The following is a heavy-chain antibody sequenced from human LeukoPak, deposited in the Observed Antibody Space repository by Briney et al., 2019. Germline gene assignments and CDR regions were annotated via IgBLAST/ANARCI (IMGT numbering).Heavy chain of an antibody. V-gene: IGHV4-39*07. Sequence: SETLSLTCTVSGDSISSSSDYWGWIRQPPGKGLEWIGSIHYSGSTYYNPSLKSRVTISVDTSKNQFSLNLNSVTAADTAVYYCARGGAARLHFQNWGQGTLVTVSS. J-gene: IGHJ1*01. CDR1: GDSISSSSDY. D-gene: IGHD6-6*01. CDR3: ARGGAARLHFQN. CDR2: IHYSGST.